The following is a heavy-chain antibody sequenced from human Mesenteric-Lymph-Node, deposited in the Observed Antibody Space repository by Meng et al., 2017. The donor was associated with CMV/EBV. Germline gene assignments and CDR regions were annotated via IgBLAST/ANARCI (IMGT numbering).Heavy chain of an antibody. V-gene: IGHV1-69-2*01. D-gene: IGHD5-12*01. Sequence: DTFTANFIPWVQQAPGKGLEWMGLVNPEDGDTRYTDRLQGRVTMTADTSMDTVYMELSSLTSEDTAVYYCAIMPVTGFSGYDSADYWGQGTLVTVSS. J-gene: IGHJ4*02. CDR1: DTFTANF. CDR2: VNPEDGDT. CDR3: AIMPVTGFSGYDSADY.